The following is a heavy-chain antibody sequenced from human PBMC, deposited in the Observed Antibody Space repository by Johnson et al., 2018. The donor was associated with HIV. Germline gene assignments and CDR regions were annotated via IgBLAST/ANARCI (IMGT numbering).Heavy chain of an antibody. D-gene: IGHD1-26*01. J-gene: IGHJ3*02. CDR2: ISYDGANK. Sequence: QEQLVESGGGVVQPGRSLRLSCVASRFTFSSYGMHWVRQAPGKGLEWVAVISYDGANKYYADSVKGRFTISRDNSKNTLYLQMHSLRAEDTAVYYCAKDLVDAVGTTQDAFDIWGQGTTVTVSS. CDR3: AKDLVDAVGTTQDAFDI. V-gene: IGHV3-30*18. CDR1: RFTFSSYG.